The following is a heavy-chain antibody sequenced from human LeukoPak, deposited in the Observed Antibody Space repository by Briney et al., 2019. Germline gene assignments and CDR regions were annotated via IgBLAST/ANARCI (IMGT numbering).Heavy chain of an antibody. CDR2: IYYSGST. CDR3: TRKGQWRVTMIVVRYLAAFDI. CDR1: GVSISSSSYY. D-gene: IGHD3-22*01. Sequence: SETLSLTSTVSGVSISSSSYYWGWIRQPPGKGLEWIASIYYSGSTHYNPSLKSRVTISVDTSKNQFSLTLSSATAADTAVYYPTRKGQWRVTMIVVRYLAAFDIWGQATMVTVSS. V-gene: IGHV4-39*01. J-gene: IGHJ3*02.